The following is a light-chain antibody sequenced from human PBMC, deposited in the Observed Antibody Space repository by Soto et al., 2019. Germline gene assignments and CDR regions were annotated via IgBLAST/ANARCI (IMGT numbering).Light chain of an antibody. Sequence: QSALTQPASASESPGQSITISCTGTSSDVGAYDYVSWYQQHPGKAPKLMIYDVSNRPSGVSNRFSGSKSGNTASLTISGLQAEDEAHYYCTSYTSSNSLVVFGGGTKLTVL. CDR1: SSDVGAYDY. CDR2: DVS. J-gene: IGLJ3*02. CDR3: TSYTSSNSLVV. V-gene: IGLV2-14*03.